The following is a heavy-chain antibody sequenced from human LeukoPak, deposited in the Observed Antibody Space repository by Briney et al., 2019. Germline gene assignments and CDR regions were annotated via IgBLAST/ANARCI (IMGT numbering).Heavy chain of an antibody. D-gene: IGHD3-22*01. J-gene: IGHJ3*02. CDR3: ARYHEMVWYYYDSSGPFDAFDI. CDR1: GGSISSYY. CDR2: IYYSGST. Sequence: SSETLSLTCTVSGGSISSYYWSWLRQPPGKGLEWIGYIYYSGSTNYNPSLKSRVTISVDTSKNQFSLKLSSVTAADTAVYYCARYHEMVWYYYDSSGPFDAFDIWGQGTMVTVSS. V-gene: IGHV4-59*01.